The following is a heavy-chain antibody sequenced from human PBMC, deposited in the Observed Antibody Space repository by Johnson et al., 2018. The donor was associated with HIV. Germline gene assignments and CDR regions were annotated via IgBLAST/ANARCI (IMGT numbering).Heavy chain of an antibody. CDR3: AKAFWSGYSPALPMAAFDI. J-gene: IGHJ3*02. D-gene: IGHD3-3*01. Sequence: QVQLVESGGGVVQPGRSLRLSCEASGFTFKSYGMHWVRQAPGKGLEWVTVIWYDGSNEYYEDSVKGRFTVSRDNSKNTLYLQMNSLRVEDTAVYYCAKAFWSGYSPALPMAAFDIWGQGTMVTVSS. CDR1: GFTFKSYG. V-gene: IGHV3-33*06. CDR2: IWYDGSNE.